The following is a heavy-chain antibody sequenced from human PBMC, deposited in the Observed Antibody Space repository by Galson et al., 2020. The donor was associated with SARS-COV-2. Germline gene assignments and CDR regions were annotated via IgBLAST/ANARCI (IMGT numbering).Heavy chain of an antibody. CDR3: ARDSLITSFGVLTPGPVDF. D-gene: IGHD3-3*01. J-gene: IGHJ4*02. CDR1: GFTFTRYS. Sequence: QLGESLKISCAGSGFTFTRYSMNWVRQAPGKGLEWVAYIRQDGSEKYYVDSVKGRFTISRDNAQNSLYLQMNRLRSEDTAVYYCARDSLITSFGVLTPGPVDFWGQGTLVTVSS. CDR2: IRQDGSEK. V-gene: IGHV3-7*04.